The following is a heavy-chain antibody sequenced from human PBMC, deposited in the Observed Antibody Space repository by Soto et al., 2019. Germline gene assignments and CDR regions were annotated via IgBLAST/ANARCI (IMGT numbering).Heavy chain of an antibody. CDR2: ISYNGGKK. CDR3: AKDHVGYYNGMDV. Sequence: PGGSLRLSCAASGFTFSSYGMHWVRQAPGKGLEWVAVISYNGGKKYYGDSVKGRFTISRDNSEKMMYLQMNRLRAEDTAVYYCAKDHVGYYNGMDVWGQGTTVTVSS. J-gene: IGHJ6*02. D-gene: IGHD3-10*01. V-gene: IGHV3-30*18. CDR1: GFTFSSYG.